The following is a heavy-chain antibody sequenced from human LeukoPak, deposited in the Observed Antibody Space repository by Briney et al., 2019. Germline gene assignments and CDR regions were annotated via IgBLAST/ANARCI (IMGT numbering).Heavy chain of an antibody. CDR2: ISAYNGNT. J-gene: IGHJ3*02. D-gene: IGHD3-3*01. CDR3: ARFGRGAIWSVTADAFDI. Sequence: ASVKVSCKASGYTFTSYGISWVRQAPGQGLEWMGWISAYNGNTNYAQKPQGRVTMTTDTSTSTAYMELRSLGSDDTAVYYCARFGRGAIWSVTADAFDIWGQGTMVTVSS. CDR1: GYTFTSYG. V-gene: IGHV1-18*01.